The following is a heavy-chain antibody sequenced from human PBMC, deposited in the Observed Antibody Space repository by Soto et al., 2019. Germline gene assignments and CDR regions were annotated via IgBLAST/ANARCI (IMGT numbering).Heavy chain of an antibody. V-gene: IGHV1-8*01. CDR3: ARVGSSSWSSDY. CDR1: GYTFTSYD. J-gene: IGHJ4*02. CDR2: MNPNSGNT. Sequence: ASVKVSCKASGYTFTSYDIKWVRQATGQGLEWMGWMNPNSGNTGYAQKFQGRVTMTRNTSISTAYMELSSLRSEDTAVYYCARVGSSSWSSDYWGQGTLVTVSS. D-gene: IGHD6-13*01.